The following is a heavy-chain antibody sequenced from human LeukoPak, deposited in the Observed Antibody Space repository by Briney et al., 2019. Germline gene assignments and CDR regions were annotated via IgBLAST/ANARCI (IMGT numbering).Heavy chain of an antibody. D-gene: IGHD6-19*01. CDR2: IHTSGST. V-gene: IGHV4-4*07. CDR3: ASRDISSGWSFDY. J-gene: IGHJ4*02. Sequence: SETLSLTCTVSGGSISNYHWSWIRQPAGKGLEWIGQIHTSGSTNYNPPLKSRVSMSIDTTEDQVSLTIRSVTAADTAFYYCASRDISSGWSFDYWGQGTLVTVSS. CDR1: GGSISNYH.